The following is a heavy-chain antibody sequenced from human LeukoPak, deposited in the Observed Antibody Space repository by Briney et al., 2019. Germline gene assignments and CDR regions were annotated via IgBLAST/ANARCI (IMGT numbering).Heavy chain of an antibody. CDR1: GFSLSTSGMC. J-gene: IGHJ6*03. CDR2: IDWDDDK. D-gene: IGHD3-3*01. CDR3: ARLRFLERYYYYMDV. V-gene: IGHV2-70*11. Sequence: SGPTLVNPTQTLTLTCTFSGFSLSTSGMCVSWIRQPPGKALEWLARIDWDDDKYYSTSLKTRLTISKDTSKNQVVLTMTNMDPVDTATYYCARLRFLERYYYYMDVWGKGTTATVSS.